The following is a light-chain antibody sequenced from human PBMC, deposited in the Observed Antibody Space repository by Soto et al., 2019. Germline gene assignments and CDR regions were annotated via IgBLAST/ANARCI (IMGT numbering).Light chain of an antibody. J-gene: IGKJ1*01. CDR2: GAS. V-gene: IGKV3-20*01. CDR3: QQYYTSPET. CDR1: QNVGSRY. Sequence: EIVLTQSPGILSLSPGERATLSCRASQNVGSRYLAWYQQKPGQTPRLLIYGASSRVTGIPGRFNASGSGTDFTLTITRLEPEAFAVYYCQQYYTSPETFGLGTKVEIK.